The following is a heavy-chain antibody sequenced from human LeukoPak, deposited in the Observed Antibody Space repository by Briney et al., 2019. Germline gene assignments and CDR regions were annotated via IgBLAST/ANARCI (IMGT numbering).Heavy chain of an antibody. J-gene: IGHJ3*02. Sequence: GGSLRLSCAASGFTFSSYAMHWVRQAPGKGLEWVAVISYDGSNKYYADSVKGRFTISRDNSKNTLYLQMNSLRAEDTAVYYCAREEYGSGSSDGAFDIWGQGTMVTVSS. CDR1: GFTFSSYA. CDR2: ISYDGSNK. CDR3: AREEYGSGSSDGAFDI. V-gene: IGHV3-30*04. D-gene: IGHD3-10*01.